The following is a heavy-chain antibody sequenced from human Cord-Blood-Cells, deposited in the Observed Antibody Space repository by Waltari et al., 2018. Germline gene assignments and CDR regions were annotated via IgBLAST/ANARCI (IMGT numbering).Heavy chain of an antibody. D-gene: IGHD2-21*02. J-gene: IGHJ4*02. CDR2: INHSGST. CDR3: ATSCGGDCYPLYYFDY. V-gene: IGHV4-34*01. Sequence: QVQLQQWGAGLLKPSETLSLTCAVYGGSFSGYYWSWIRQPPGKGLEWIGEINHSGSTNYNPSLKSRVTISVDTSKNQFSLKLSSVTAADTAVYYCATSCGGDCYPLYYFDYWGQGTLVTVSS. CDR1: GGSFSGYY.